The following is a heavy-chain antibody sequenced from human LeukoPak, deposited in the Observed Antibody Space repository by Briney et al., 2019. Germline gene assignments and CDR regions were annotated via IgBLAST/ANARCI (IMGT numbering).Heavy chain of an antibody. D-gene: IGHD6-13*01. CDR3: ARGVYIAAAQYAY. Sequence: SETLSLTCTVSGGSISSYYWSWIRQSPEKGLEWIGYIYDSGTSSPTTYNPTFKSRVTISLDTSKNQFSLKLSSVTAADTAVYYCARGVYIAAAQYAYWGQGTLVTVSS. CDR2: IYDSGTSSPT. V-gene: IGHV4-59*01. J-gene: IGHJ4*02. CDR1: GGSISSYY.